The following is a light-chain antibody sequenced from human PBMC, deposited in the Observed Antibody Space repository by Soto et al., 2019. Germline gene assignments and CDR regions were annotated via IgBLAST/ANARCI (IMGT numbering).Light chain of an antibody. J-gene: IGLJ2*01. CDR1: SGHSSFA. CDR3: QTWGTGIV. Sequence: QAVVTQSPSASASLGASVKLTCTLSSGHSSFAIAWHQQQPEKGPRYLMKINSDGSHTKGDGIPDRFSGSGSGAERYLTISSLQSDDEAEYYCQTWGTGIVFGGGTKVTVL. CDR2: INSDGSH. V-gene: IGLV4-69*01.